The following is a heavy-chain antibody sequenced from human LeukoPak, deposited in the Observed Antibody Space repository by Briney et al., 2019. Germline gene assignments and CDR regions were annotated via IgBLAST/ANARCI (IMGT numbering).Heavy chain of an antibody. CDR3: ARDLQAYCGGDCALDY. V-gene: IGHV3-7*01. CDR1: GFTFSSYW. Sequence: PGGSLRLSCAASGFTFSSYWMSWVRQAPGKGLEWVANIKQDGSEKYYVDSVKGRFTISRDNAKNSLYLQMNSLRAEDTAVYYCARDLQAYCGGDCALDYWGQGTLVTVSS. D-gene: IGHD2-21*02. J-gene: IGHJ4*02. CDR2: IKQDGSEK.